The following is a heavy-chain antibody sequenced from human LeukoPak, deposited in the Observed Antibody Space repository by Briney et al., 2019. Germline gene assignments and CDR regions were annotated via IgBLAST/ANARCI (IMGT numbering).Heavy chain of an antibody. CDR1: GFTFSNAW. V-gene: IGHV3-15*01. CDR3: TTEWFYD. J-gene: IGHJ4*02. CDR2: IQRKTDGGTT. Sequence: GGSLRLSCAASGFTFSNAWMSWVRQAPGKGLEWVGRIQRKTDGGTTDYATPVKGRFTISRDDSKNTLYLQSNSVETEDTTVCYGTTEWFYDWGQGTLVTVSS.